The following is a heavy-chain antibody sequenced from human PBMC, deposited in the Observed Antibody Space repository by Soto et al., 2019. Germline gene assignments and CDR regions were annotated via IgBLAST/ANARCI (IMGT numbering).Heavy chain of an antibody. CDR3: ARSDGRY. CDR2: INHSGST. J-gene: IGHJ4*02. V-gene: IGHV4-34*01. CDR1: GGSFSGYY. Sequence: ETLSLTCAVYGGSFSGYYWSWIRQPPGKGLEWIGEINHSGSTNYNPSLKSRVTISVDTSKNQFSLKLSSVTAADTAVYYCARSDGRYWGQGTLVTVSS.